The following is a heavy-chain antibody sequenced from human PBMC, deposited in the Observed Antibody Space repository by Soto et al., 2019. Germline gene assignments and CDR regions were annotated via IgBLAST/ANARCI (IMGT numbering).Heavy chain of an antibody. Sequence: GGSLRLSCVASGFTFSSCALTWVRQAPGKGLEWVSTISIDGANTHYADSVRGRFTISRDNSKNTLYLQMSSLRVEDTAVYYCEEDLSTVTATTPGYWGQGTLVTVSS. D-gene: IGHD1-7*01. CDR2: ISIDGANT. CDR3: EEDLSTVTATTPGY. V-gene: IGHV3-23*01. J-gene: IGHJ4*02. CDR1: GFTFSSCA.